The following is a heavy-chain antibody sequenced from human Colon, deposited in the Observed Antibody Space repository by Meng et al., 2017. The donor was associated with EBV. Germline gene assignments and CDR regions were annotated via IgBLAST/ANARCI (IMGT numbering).Heavy chain of an antibody. Sequence: VQLPESGPGLVRPSGTLSLPCDGSGAAITSDNDWWSWVRQPPGKALEWLGEVYHDGSTNYSPSVQSRVTISMDKSKNQFSLKLTSVNAADTAVYYCAREDDYGDYVAYWGQGILVTVSS. CDR1: GAAITSDNDW. J-gene: IGHJ4*02. CDR2: VYHDGST. V-gene: IGHV4-4*02. D-gene: IGHD4-17*01. CDR3: AREDDYGDYVAY.